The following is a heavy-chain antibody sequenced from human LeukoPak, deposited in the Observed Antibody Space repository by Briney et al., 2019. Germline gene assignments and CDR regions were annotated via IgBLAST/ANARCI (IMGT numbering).Heavy chain of an antibody. Sequence: GGSLRLSCAASGFTFSSYWMSWVRQAPGKGLEWVANIKQDGSEKYYVDSVKGRFTISRDNAKNSLYLQVNSLRAEDTAVYYCAREGGAYCGGDCYPLLDYWGQGTLVTVSS. V-gene: IGHV3-7*01. CDR3: AREGGAYCGGDCYPLLDY. CDR1: GFTFSSYW. J-gene: IGHJ4*02. CDR2: IKQDGSEK. D-gene: IGHD2-21*02.